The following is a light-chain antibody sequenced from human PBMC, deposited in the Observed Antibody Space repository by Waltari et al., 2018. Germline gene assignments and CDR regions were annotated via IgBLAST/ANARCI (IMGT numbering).Light chain of an antibody. CDR1: TNILYTSNNQNS. J-gene: IGKJ2*01. Sequence: DIVMTQSPDSLAGSLGERATINCQSSTNILYTSNNQNSLAWYQQKPGQPPKLLIYWASTRESGVPDRFSGSGSGTDFTLTISSLQAEDVAVYYCHQYYRTPLTFGQGTKLEIK. CDR2: WAS. CDR3: HQYYRTPLT. V-gene: IGKV4-1*01.